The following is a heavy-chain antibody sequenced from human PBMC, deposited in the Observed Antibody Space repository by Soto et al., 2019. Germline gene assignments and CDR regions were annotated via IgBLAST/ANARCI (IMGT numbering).Heavy chain of an antibody. CDR2: VLPTASST. D-gene: IGHD4-17*01. CDR3: AKDFTPDGYWDFDY. V-gene: IGHV3-23*01. CDR1: GFTFSTYT. Sequence: HPXGSLRLSCAASGFTFSTYTMNRVRQAPGKGLEWVSAVLPTASSTFYAHSVKGRFTISRDNSKNTLYLQMTNLRAEDTAVYYCAKDFTPDGYWDFDYWGQGTLVTVSS. J-gene: IGHJ4*02.